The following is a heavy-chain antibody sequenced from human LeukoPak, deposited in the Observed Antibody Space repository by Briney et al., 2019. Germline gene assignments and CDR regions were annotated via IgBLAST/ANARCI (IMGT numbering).Heavy chain of an antibody. CDR1: GGSISSSSYY. CDR2: IYYSGCT. Sequence: SETLSLTCTVSGGSISSSSYYWGWIRQPPGKGLEWIGSIYYSGCTYYNPSLKSRVTISVDTSKNQFSLKLSSVTAADTAVYYCARHQRPPTYYYGSGSYLPLFDYWGQGTLVTASS. D-gene: IGHD3-10*01. J-gene: IGHJ4*02. CDR3: ARHQRPPTYYYGSGSYLPLFDY. V-gene: IGHV4-39*01.